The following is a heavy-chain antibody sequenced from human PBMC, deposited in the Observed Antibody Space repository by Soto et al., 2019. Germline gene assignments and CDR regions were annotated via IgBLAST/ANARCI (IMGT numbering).Heavy chain of an antibody. V-gene: IGHV3-13*05. D-gene: IGHD2-15*01. CDR3: ARAYTGRLPRRADYYYVLDF. J-gene: IGHJ6*02. CDR1: GLSFSDYD. Sequence: GSLRLSCTAAGLSFSDYDMRWVRQAPGRGLEWVSTIGAARDPYYTGSVKHRFTISRENARNSMFLQINSVKVGETAVYYCARAYTGRLPRRADYYYVLDFWGQGIMVTVSS. CDR2: IGAARDP.